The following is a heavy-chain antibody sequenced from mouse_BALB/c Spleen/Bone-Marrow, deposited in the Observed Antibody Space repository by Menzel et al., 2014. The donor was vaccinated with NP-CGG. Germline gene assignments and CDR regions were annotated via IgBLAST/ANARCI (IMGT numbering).Heavy chain of an antibody. CDR3: ARKGAMITHYYTRDY. CDR1: GFTFSSFG. Sequence: EVKEVESGGGLVQPGVSPKLSCAASGFTFSSFGMHWVRQAPEKGLEWVAYISNGSSTIYYADTVKGRFTISRDNPKNTLFLQMTSIRSEDTAMYYCARKGAMITHYYTRDYWGQGTSFTVSS. CDR2: ISNGSSTI. J-gene: IGHJ4*01. V-gene: IGHV5-17*02. D-gene: IGHD2-4*01.